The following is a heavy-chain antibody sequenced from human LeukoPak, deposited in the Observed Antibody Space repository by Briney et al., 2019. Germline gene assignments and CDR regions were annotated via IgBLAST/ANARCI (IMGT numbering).Heavy chain of an antibody. V-gene: IGHV3-53*01. CDR3: ASGSGSYRTPYYYMDV. CDR1: GFTVSSNY. Sequence: PPGGSLRLSCVASGFTVSSNYMSWVRQAPGKGLEWVSVIYSGSSTYYADSVKGRFTISRDNSKNTLYLQMNSLRAEDTAVYYCASGSGSYRTPYYYMDVWGTGTTVTVSS. D-gene: IGHD3-10*01. CDR2: IYSGSST. J-gene: IGHJ6*03.